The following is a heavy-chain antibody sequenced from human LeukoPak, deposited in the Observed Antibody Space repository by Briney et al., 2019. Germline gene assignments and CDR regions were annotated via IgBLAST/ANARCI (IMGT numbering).Heavy chain of an antibody. Sequence: GASVKVSCKASGGTFSSYAISWVRQAPGQGLEWMGGIIPIFGTANYAQKFQGRVTITADESTSTAYMELSSLRPEDTAVYYCASPSSTSQPHYYYYMDVWGKGTTVTVSS. CDR3: ASPSSTSQPHYYYYMDV. J-gene: IGHJ6*03. V-gene: IGHV1-69*13. CDR2: IIPIFGTA. D-gene: IGHD2-2*01. CDR1: GGTFSSYA.